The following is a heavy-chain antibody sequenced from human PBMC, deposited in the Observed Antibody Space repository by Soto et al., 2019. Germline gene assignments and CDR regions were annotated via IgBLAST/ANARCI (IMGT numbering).Heavy chain of an antibody. Sequence: QVQLQESGPGLVKPSQTLSLTCTVSGGSISSGGYYWSWIRQHPGKGLEWIGNIYYSGSTYYNRSLKIRVTISVDTSKNQFSLKLSSVTAADTAVYYCAGDNTRRWFDPWGQGTLVTVSS. J-gene: IGHJ5*02. CDR2: IYYSGST. CDR3: AGDNTRRWFDP. CDR1: GGSISSGGYY. V-gene: IGHV4-31*03.